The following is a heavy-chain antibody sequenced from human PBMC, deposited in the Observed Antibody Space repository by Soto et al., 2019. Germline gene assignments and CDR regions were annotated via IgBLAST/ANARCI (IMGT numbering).Heavy chain of an antibody. J-gene: IGHJ4*02. Sequence: QVQLVQSGAEVKKPGASVKVSCKASGYTFISYDINWVRQATGQGLEWMGWMNPNTGDTGYAQKFQGRVTMTRNTSINTAKLDLSSLRSDDTAVYFCARGDGYTFDDWCQGTLVTVYS. V-gene: IGHV1-8*01. D-gene: IGHD5-12*01. CDR3: ARGDGYTFDD. CDR2: MNPNTGDT. CDR1: GYTFISYD.